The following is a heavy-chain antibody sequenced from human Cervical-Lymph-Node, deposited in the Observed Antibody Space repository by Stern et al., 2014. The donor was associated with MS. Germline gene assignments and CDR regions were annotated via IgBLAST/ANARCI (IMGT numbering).Heavy chain of an antibody. Sequence: QVQLVQSGAEVKKPGASVRVSCKASGYTFSTYAVYWVRQAPGQRLEWIGWINAGNGNTKYSQKFQGRVTITTDTSASTAYMDLSSLRFEDTAVYYCARTASWAFDSWGQGTLVTVSS. V-gene: IGHV1-3*01. CDR1: GYTFSTYA. CDR3: ARTASWAFDS. D-gene: IGHD2-2*01. CDR2: INAGNGNT. J-gene: IGHJ4*02.